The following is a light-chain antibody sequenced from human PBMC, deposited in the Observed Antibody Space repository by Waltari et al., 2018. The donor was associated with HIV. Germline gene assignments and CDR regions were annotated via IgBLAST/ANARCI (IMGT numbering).Light chain of an antibody. J-gene: IGLJ2*01. Sequence: QSALTQPASVSGSPGQSITISCTGTSSAVGGYNYVSWYQQHPGNAPKLMIYDVTKRPSGVSNRFSGSKSGNTASLTISGLQAEDEADYYCCSYAGSSTFAVFGGGTKLTVL. CDR2: DVT. V-gene: IGLV2-23*02. CDR1: SSAVGGYNY. CDR3: CSYAGSSTFAV.